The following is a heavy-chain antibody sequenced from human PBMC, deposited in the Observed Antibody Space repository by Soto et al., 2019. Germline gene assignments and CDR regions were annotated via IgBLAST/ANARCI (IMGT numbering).Heavy chain of an antibody. D-gene: IGHD5-18*01. Sequence: GGSLRLSCAASGFTFSSYWMSWVRQAPGKGLEWVANIKQDGSEKYYVDSVKGRFTISRDNAKNSLYLQMNGLRAEDTAVYYCARGQVKLWLGLGFDIWGQGTMVTVSS. CDR1: GFTFSSYW. CDR3: ARGQVKLWLGLGFDI. CDR2: IKQDGSEK. J-gene: IGHJ3*02. V-gene: IGHV3-7*03.